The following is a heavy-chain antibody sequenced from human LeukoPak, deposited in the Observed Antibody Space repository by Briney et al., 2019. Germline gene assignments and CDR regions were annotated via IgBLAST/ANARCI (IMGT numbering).Heavy chain of an antibody. CDR2: INHRGST. CDR1: GGSFSGYY. J-gene: IGHJ5*02. V-gene: IGHV4-34*01. CDR3: AIDGTTFEH. Sequence: SETLSLTWAVDGGSFSGYYWSWIRQAPGKGLEWIGEINHRGSTNYNPSLKSRVTISVDPSKNHFSLKLSSVTAADTAMYYCAIDGTTFEHWGQGTLVTVSS. D-gene: IGHD1-1*01.